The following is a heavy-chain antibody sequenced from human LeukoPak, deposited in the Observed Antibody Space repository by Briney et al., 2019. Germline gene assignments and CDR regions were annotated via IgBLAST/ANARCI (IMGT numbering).Heavy chain of an antibody. D-gene: IGHD3-10*01. CDR2: ISAYNGNT. CDR3: ASGSVTMVRGVIKDYYYMDV. Sequence: ASVKVSCKASGYTFTSYGISWVRQAPGQGLEWMGWISAYNGNTNYAQKLQGRVTMTTDTSTSTAYMELRSLRSDDTAVYYCASGSVTMVRGVIKDYYYMDVWGKGTTVTVSS. V-gene: IGHV1-18*01. CDR1: GYTFTSYG. J-gene: IGHJ6*03.